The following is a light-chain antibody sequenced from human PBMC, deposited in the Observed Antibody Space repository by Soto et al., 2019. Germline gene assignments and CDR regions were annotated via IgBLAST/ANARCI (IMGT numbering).Light chain of an antibody. CDR3: SSYTDRNNLV. J-gene: IGLJ1*01. Sequence: QFALTQSPSASGSPGQSVTISCTGTSSDIGGYNSASWYQQHPGKAPKVMIYDVSKRPSGVPDRFSGSKSGNTASLTVSALQAEDEADYYCSSYTDRNNLVFGTGTKVTVL. V-gene: IGLV2-8*01. CDR2: DVS. CDR1: SSDIGGYNS.